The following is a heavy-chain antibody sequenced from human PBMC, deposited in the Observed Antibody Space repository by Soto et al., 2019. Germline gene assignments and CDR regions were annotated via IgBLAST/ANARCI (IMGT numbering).Heavy chain of an antibody. CDR2: IYYSGST. Sequence: SETLSLTCTVSGGSISSGDYYWSWIRQPPGKGLEWIGYIYYSGSTYYNPSLKSRVTISLDTSKNQFSLNLSSVTAADTAVYYCARVPSRMIKAFDIWGQGTMVTVSS. CDR3: ARVPSRMIKAFDI. J-gene: IGHJ3*02. V-gene: IGHV4-30-4*01. CDR1: GGSISSGDYY. D-gene: IGHD3-16*01.